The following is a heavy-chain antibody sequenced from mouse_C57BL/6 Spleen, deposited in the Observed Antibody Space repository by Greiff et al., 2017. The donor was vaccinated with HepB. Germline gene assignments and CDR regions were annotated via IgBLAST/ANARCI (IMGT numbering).Heavy chain of an antibody. Sequence: DVKLVESGPGLVKPSQSLSLTCSVTGYSITSGYYWNWIRQFPGNKLEWMGYISYDGSNNYNPSLKNRISITRDTPKNQFFLKLNSVTTEDTATYYCAREGNWYVDVWGTGTTVTVSS. CDR2: ISYDGSN. V-gene: IGHV3-6*01. J-gene: IGHJ1*03. CDR3: AREGNWYVDV. CDR1: GYSITSGYY.